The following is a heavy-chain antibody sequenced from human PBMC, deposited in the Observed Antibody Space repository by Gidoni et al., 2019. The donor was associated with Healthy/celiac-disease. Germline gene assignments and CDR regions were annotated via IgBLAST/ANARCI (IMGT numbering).Heavy chain of an antibody. CDR2: INHSGST. Sequence: HVQLQSWGAGLLKPSAPLSPTGAAYGRSFRGYGWSWIRQPPGKGREWIGGINHSGSTNDNPSLKRRVTMSLDTSKNQFSLKLSSVTDADTAVYYCARVLGMIVARRGYYGMDVWGQGTTVTVSS. V-gene: IGHV4-34*01. CDR3: ARVLGMIVARRGYYGMDV. D-gene: IGHD3-22*01. J-gene: IGHJ6*02. CDR1: GRSFRGYG.